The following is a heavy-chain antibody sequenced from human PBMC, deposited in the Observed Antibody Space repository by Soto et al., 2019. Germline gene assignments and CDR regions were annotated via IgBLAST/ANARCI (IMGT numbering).Heavy chain of an antibody. CDR3: ARSQGSSTSLEIYYYYYYGMDV. J-gene: IGHJ6*02. CDR2: IIPISDTT. V-gene: IGHV1-69*01. CDR1: GGTFSRYD. D-gene: IGHD2-2*01. Sequence: QVQLVQSGAEVKKPGSSVKVSCKASGGTFSRYDISWVRQAPGQGLEWMGGIIPISDTTNYAQKFQGRVTITADESTSTAYMELSSLRSEDTAVYYCARSQGSSTSLEIYYYYYYGMDVWGQGTTVTVSS.